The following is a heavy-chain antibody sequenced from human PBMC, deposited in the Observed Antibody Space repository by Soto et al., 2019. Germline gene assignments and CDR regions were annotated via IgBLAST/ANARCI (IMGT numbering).Heavy chain of an antibody. CDR2: INADGSST. D-gene: IGHD3-16*01. J-gene: IGHJ4*02. V-gene: IGHV3-9*01. CDR1: GFTFDDYA. CDR3: ARDPFSWDYFDD. Sequence: EVQLVESGGGLVQPGRSLRLSCAASGFTFDDYAMHWVRQAPGKGLEWVSRINADGSSTSYADSVKGRFTISRDNAKDTLYLQMSSLRADDTGVYYCARDPFSWDYFDDWGQGARVTVSS.